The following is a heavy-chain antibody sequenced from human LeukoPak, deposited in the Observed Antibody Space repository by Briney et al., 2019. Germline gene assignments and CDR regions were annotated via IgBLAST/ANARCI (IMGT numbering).Heavy chain of an antibody. CDR2: IYPANSDT. D-gene: IGHD3-10*01. CDR3: ARERESGSSWFDP. J-gene: IGHJ5*02. CDR1: GYSFTKYW. Sequence: GESLKISCKASGYSFTKYWIGWVRQMPGKGLEWMAIIYPANSDTRYSASFQGQVTILADTSITTAYLQWSSLTASDTAMYYCARERESGSSWFDPWGQGTLVTVSS. V-gene: IGHV5-51*01.